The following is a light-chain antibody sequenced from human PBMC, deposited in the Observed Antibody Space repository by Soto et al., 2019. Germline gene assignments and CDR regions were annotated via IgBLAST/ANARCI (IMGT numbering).Light chain of an antibody. CDR1: QSISAW. J-gene: IGKJ1*01. V-gene: IGKV1-5*03. CDR3: QQYNDYSWT. CDR2: KAS. Sequence: DIQMTQSPSTLSASVGDRVTITCRASQSISAWLAWYQQKPGQAPRLLIYKASTLAIGVPSRFSGSGSGTEFTLTISSLQPDDVAIYYCQQYNDYSWTFGQGTKVDI.